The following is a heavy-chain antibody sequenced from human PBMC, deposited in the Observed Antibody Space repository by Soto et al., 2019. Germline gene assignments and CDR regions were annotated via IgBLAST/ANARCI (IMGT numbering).Heavy chain of an antibody. V-gene: IGHV1-69*12. CDR3: ARGNHRWLQLWYFDL. CDR2: IIPIFGTV. D-gene: IGHD5-12*01. CDR1: GGTFSNYP. Sequence: QVQLVQSGAEVKKPGSSVKASCKASGGTFSNYPISWVRQAPGQGLEWMGGIIPIFGTVNYAQKFQGRVTITADESTSRGYMELSSLRSEDTAVYYCARGNHRWLQLWYFDLWGRGTLVTASS. J-gene: IGHJ2*01.